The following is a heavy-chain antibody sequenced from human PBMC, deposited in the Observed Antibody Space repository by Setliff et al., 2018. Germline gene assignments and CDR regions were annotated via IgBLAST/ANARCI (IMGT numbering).Heavy chain of an antibody. V-gene: IGHV1-69*05. D-gene: IGHD6-6*01. CDR1: GGTFSSSG. CDR3: VKDNGRARPFDF. Sequence: ASVKVSCKSSGGTFSSSGITWVRQAPGQGLQWLGRFIPILGATNYAQNFQGRFTISRDNSKNTVYLQMNSLRAEDTAVYFCVKDNGRARPFDFWGQGTLVTVSS. CDR2: FIPILGAT. J-gene: IGHJ4*02.